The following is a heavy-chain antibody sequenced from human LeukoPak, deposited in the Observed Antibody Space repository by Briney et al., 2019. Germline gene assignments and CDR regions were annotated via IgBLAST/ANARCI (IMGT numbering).Heavy chain of an antibody. Sequence: GGSLRLSCAASGFTFRTSAMNWVRQAPGKGLEWVSAMSGDGDYTYYADSVRGRFTISRDNSKNTLYLQMNSLRAEDTAVYYCGKQLPGKWLAVDSWGQGTLVTVSS. CDR1: GFTFRTSA. CDR2: MSGDGDYT. J-gene: IGHJ4*02. CDR3: GKQLPGKWLAVDS. D-gene: IGHD6-19*01. V-gene: IGHV3-23*01.